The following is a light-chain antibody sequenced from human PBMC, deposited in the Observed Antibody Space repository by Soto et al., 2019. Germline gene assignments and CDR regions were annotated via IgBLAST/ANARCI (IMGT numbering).Light chain of an antibody. Sequence: QSALTQPRSVSGSPGQSVTISCTGTSSDVGSSNYVSWYQQHPGKAPKLMIYDVTKRPSGVPDRFSGSKSANTASLTISGLQAEDEADYYCWSYTATSTLGLFGGGTKLTVL. CDR1: SSDVGSSNY. CDR3: WSYTATSTLGL. CDR2: DVT. J-gene: IGLJ2*01. V-gene: IGLV2-11*01.